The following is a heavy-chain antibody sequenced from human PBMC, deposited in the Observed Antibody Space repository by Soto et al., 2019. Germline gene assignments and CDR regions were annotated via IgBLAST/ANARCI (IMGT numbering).Heavy chain of an antibody. CDR1: GGTFSSYA. V-gene: IGHV1-69*13. Sequence: SVKVSCKASGGTFSSYAISWVRQAPGQGLEWMGGIIPIFGTANYAQKFQGRVTITADESTSTAYMELSSLRSEDTAVYYCARDRCSGGSCYPRPTSFDYWGRGTLVTVSS. CDR2: IIPIFGTA. D-gene: IGHD2-15*01. J-gene: IGHJ4*02. CDR3: ARDRCSGGSCYPRPTSFDY.